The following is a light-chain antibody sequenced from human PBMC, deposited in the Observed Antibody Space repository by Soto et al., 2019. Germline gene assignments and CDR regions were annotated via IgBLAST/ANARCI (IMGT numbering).Light chain of an antibody. CDR2: QAS. CDR3: QREET. J-gene: IGKJ1*01. CDR1: QSIGHW. V-gene: IGKV1-5*03. Sequence: DIQMTQSPSTLSASVGDSVTITCRASQSIGHWLAWYRQKPGQAPNLLIYQASIVEGGVPSRFSGSGSGTEFALTISSLEPDDLATYYCQREETFGPGTKVEIK.